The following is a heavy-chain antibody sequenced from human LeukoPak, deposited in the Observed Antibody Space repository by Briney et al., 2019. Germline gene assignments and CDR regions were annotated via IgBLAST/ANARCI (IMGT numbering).Heavy chain of an antibody. CDR1: GLTFRSYG. Sequence: PGRSLRLSCAASGLTFRSYGMHWVRQAPGKGLEWVAVIWYDESKKYYADSVKGRFTISRDNSKNTLYLQMNSLRPEDTAVYYCATPRGIWGVSLDHWGQGTLVTVSS. CDR2: IWYDESKK. J-gene: IGHJ4*02. CDR3: ATPRGIWGVSLDH. D-gene: IGHD3-10*01. V-gene: IGHV3-33*01.